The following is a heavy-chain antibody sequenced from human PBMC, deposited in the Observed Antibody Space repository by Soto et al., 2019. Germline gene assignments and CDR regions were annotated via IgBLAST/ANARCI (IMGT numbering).Heavy chain of an antibody. V-gene: IGHV3-7*01. CDR2: IKLDGREK. D-gene: IGHD2-15*01. J-gene: IGHJ4*02. CDR3: ARVGGFCSGGSCQVLFFDS. CDR1: GFTFSNCW. Sequence: EVQLVESGGGLVQPGGSLRFSCAASGFTFSNCWMSWCRQAPGKGLEWVANIKLDGREKDCVDSVKGRFTISRDNAKKSLYLQMSSLRAEDTAVYYCARVGGFCSGGSCQVLFFDSWCQGALVTVSS.